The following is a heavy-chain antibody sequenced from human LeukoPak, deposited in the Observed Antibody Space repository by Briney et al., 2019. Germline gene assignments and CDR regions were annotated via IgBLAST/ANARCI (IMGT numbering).Heavy chain of an antibody. CDR2: IYSGGST. V-gene: IGHV3-66*01. D-gene: IGHD1-26*01. CDR3: ARVRYSGSPNWFDP. J-gene: IGHJ5*02. Sequence: PGGSLRLSCAASGFTVSSNYMNWVRQAPGKGLEWVSVIYSGGSTHYADSVKGRFTISRDNAKNSLYLQMNSLRAEDTAVYYCARVRYSGSPNWFDPRGQGTLVTVSS. CDR1: GFTVSSNY.